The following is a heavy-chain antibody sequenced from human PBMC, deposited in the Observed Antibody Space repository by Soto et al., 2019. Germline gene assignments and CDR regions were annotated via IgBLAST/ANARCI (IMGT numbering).Heavy chain of an antibody. CDR2: ISYDGSNK. Sequence: QVQLVESGGGVVQPGRSLRLSCAASGFTFSSYAMHWVRQAPGKGLEWVAVISYDGSNKYYADSVKGRFTISRDNSKKTLYLQMNSLSAEDTAVYYCARDRHYGGHLDGDYWGQGTLVTVSS. J-gene: IGHJ4*02. D-gene: IGHD4-17*01. CDR3: ARDRHYGGHLDGDY. CDR1: GFTFSSYA. V-gene: IGHV3-30-3*01.